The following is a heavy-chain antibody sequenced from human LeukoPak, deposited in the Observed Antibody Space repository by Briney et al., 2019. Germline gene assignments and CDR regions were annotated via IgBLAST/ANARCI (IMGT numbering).Heavy chain of an antibody. CDR1: GGSNY. J-gene: IGHJ4*02. CDR3: ARVGVRAVNM. V-gene: IGHV4-59*08. D-gene: IGHD2/OR15-2a*01. Sequence: SETLSLTCTVSGGSNYWSWIRQPPGKGLEWIGYIHYSGSTNYNPSLKSRVTISIDTSKNQLSLKLSSVTAADTAVYYCARVGVRAVNMWGQGTLVTVSS. CDR2: IHYSGST.